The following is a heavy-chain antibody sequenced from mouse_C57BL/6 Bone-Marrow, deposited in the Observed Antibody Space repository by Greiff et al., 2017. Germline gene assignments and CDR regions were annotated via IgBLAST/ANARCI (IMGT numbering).Heavy chain of an antibody. CDR2: IYPRSGNT. V-gene: IGHV1-81*01. Sequence: QVQLKESGAELARPGASVKLSCKASGYTFTCYGISWVKQRTGQGLEWIGEIYPRSGNTYYNEKFKGKATLTADKSSSTAYMELRSLTSEDSAVYFCARHHYYGSSYRTFAYWGQGTLVTVSA. D-gene: IGHD1-1*01. J-gene: IGHJ3*01. CDR1: GYTFTCYG. CDR3: ARHHYYGSSYRTFAY.